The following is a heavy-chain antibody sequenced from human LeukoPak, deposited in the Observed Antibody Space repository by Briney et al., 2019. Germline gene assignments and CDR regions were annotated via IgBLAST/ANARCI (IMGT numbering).Heavy chain of an antibody. Sequence: GGSLRLSCAASGFTFSSYWMSWVRQAPGKGLEWVANIKQDGSEKYYVDSVKGRFTISRDNSKNTLFLQMNSLRAEDTAVYYCARGPGGDDHWGQGTLVTVSS. V-gene: IGHV3-7*03. CDR3: ARGPGGDDH. D-gene: IGHD3-16*01. J-gene: IGHJ4*02. CDR1: GFTFSSYW. CDR2: IKQDGSEK.